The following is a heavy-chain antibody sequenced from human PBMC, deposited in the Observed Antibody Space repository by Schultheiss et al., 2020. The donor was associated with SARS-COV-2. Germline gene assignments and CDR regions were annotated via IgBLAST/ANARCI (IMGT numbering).Heavy chain of an antibody. J-gene: IGHJ2*01. D-gene: IGHD3-3*01. CDR3: ARGGRITIFGVVSPWYFDL. CDR1: GGPFNIGGGF. V-gene: IGHV4-31*03. CDR2: IYYSGST. Sequence: SETLSLTCTVSGGPFNIGGGFWSWIRQHPGKGLEWIGYIYYSGSTYYNPSLKSRVTISVDTSKNQFSPKLRSVTAADTAVYYCARGGRITIFGVVSPWYFDLWGRGTLVTVSS.